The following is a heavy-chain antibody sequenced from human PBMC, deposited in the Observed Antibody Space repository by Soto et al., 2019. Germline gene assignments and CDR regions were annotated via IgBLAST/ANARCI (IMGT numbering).Heavy chain of an antibody. V-gene: IGHV4-61*01. CDR3: ARVERGTATTVVDAFDI. D-gene: IGHD1-1*01. CDR1: GGFVSSGNYY. CDR2: MSHSGGA. J-gene: IGHJ3*02. Sequence: TSETLSLTCAFYGGFVSSGNYYWSWIRQPPGKGLEWIGEMSHSGGAHFNPSLKSRVTISVDTSKNQFSLKMSSVTAADTALYYCARVERGTATTVVDAFDIWGPGTMVTVSS.